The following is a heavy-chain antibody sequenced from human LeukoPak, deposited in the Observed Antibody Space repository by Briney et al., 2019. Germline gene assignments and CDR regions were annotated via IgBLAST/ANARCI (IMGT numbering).Heavy chain of an antibody. CDR1: GGSFSGYY. D-gene: IGHD5-18*01. Sequence: PSETLSLTCAVYGGSFSGYYWSWIRQPPGKGLEWIGEINHSGSTNYNPSLKSRVTISVDTSKNQFSLKLSSVTAADTAVYYCARGLVDTVMVPDAFDIWGQGTMVTVSS. V-gene: IGHV4-34*01. J-gene: IGHJ3*02. CDR3: ARGLVDTVMVPDAFDI. CDR2: INHSGST.